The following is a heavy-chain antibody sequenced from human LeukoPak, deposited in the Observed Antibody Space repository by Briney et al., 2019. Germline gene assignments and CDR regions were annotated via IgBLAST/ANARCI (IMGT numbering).Heavy chain of an antibody. J-gene: IGHJ3*01. Sequence: PGGSLRLPCAASGFTFSSYAMTWVRQAPGKGLEWLSSISGSDGATYYPDSVKGRFTISRDNSKYMLYLQMNSLRAEDTALYYCAKGEWLLKAFDFWGQGTMVTVSS. CDR2: ISGSDGAT. CDR3: AKGEWLLKAFDF. CDR1: GFTFSSYA. V-gene: IGHV3-23*01. D-gene: IGHD6-19*01.